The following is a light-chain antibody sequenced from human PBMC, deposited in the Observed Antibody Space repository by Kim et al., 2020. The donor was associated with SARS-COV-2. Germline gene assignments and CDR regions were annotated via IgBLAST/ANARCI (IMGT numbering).Light chain of an antibody. CDR3: QVWDSDNDQVV. V-gene: IGLV3-21*04. CDR2: HGT. J-gene: IGLJ2*01. CDR1: RLAAKS. Sequence: APGRTATIAWGGDRLAAKSVHWYQQRPGQAPVLVISHGTDRPSGIPERFSGSTSGNTASLTISRVDAGDEADYYCQVWDSDNDQVVFGGGTQLTVL.